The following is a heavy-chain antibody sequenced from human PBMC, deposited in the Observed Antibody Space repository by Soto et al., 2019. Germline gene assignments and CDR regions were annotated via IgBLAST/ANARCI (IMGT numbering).Heavy chain of an antibody. V-gene: IGHV3-30-3*01. CDR3: ASSTGDALDY. CDR2: ISYDGSNK. D-gene: IGHD4-17*01. Sequence: QVQLVESGGGVVQPGRSLRLSCAASGFTFSSYAMHWVRQAPGKGLEWVAVISYDGSNKYYADSVKGRFTISRDNSKTTLYLQMNSLRAEDTAVYYCASSTGDALDYWGQGTLVTVSS. J-gene: IGHJ4*02. CDR1: GFTFSSYA.